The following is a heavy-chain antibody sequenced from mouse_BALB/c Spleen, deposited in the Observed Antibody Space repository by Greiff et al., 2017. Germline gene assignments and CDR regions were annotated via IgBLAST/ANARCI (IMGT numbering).Heavy chain of an antibody. CDR3: ARGNYDGYQVYWYFDV. D-gene: IGHD2-3*01. J-gene: IGHJ1*01. Sequence: EVKLVESGGGLVKPGGSLKLSCAASGFTFSSYAMSWVRQTPEKRLEWVASISSGGSTYYPDSVKGRFTISRDNARNILYLQMSSLRSEDTAMYYCARGNYDGYQVYWYFDVWGAGTTVTVSS. V-gene: IGHV5-6-5*01. CDR1: GFTFSSYA. CDR2: ISSGGST.